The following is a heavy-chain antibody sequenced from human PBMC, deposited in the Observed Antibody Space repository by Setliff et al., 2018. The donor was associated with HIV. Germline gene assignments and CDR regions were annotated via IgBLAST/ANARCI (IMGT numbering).Heavy chain of an antibody. V-gene: IGHV1-18*01. Sequence: ASVKVSCKASGYTFTSYGISWVRQAPGQGLEWMGWISAYNGNTNYAQKLQGRVTMTTDTSTSTAYMELGSLRSDDTAVYYCARNTYYYDSSGSGGYYFDYWGQGTLVTVSS. CDR2: ISAYNGNT. D-gene: IGHD3-22*01. CDR1: GYTFTSYG. J-gene: IGHJ4*02. CDR3: ARNTYYYDSSGSGGYYFDY.